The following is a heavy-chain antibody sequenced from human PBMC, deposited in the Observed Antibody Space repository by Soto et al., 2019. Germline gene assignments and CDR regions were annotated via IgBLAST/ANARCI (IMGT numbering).Heavy chain of an antibody. V-gene: IGHV4-30-4*01. CDR3: ARGSPLRFLEWPLGWFDP. CDR2: IYYSGST. Sequence: SETLSLTCTVSCGSISSGDYYWSWIRQPPGKGLDWIGYIYYSGSTYYNPSLKSRVTISVDTSKNQFSLKLSSVTAADTAVYYCARGSPLRFLEWPLGWFDPWGQGTLVTVSS. D-gene: IGHD3-3*01. CDR1: CGSISSGDYY. J-gene: IGHJ5*02.